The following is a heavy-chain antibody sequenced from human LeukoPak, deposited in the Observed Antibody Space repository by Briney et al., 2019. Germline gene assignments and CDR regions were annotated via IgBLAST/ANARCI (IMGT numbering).Heavy chain of an antibody. CDR2: IYPGDSDT. CDR3: ARVISGYSYGYGAPLFDY. J-gene: IGHJ4*02. Sequence: GESLKISCKGSGYSFTSYWIGWVRQMPGKGLEWMGIIYPGDSDTRYSPSFQGQVTISADKSISTAYLQWSSLKASDTAMYYCARVISGYSYGYGAPLFDYWGQGTLVTVSS. CDR1: GYSFTSYW. D-gene: IGHD5-18*01. V-gene: IGHV5-51*01.